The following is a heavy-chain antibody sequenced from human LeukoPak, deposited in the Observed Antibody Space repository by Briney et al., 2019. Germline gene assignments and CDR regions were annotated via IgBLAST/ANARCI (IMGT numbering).Heavy chain of an antibody. CDR3: ARGWLAETMVVTPYNY. CDR2: IIPIFGTA. CDR1: GGTFSSYA. V-gene: IGHV1-69*13. D-gene: IGHD4-23*01. Sequence: ASVKVSCKASGGTFSSYAISWVRQAPGQGLEWMGGIIPIFGTANYAQKFQGRVTITADESMSTAYMELSSLRSEDTAVYYCARGWLAETMVVTPYNYWGQGTLVTVSS. J-gene: IGHJ4*02.